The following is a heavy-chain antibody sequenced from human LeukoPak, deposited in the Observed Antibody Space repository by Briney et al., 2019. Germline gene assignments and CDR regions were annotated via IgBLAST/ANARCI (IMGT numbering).Heavy chain of an antibody. J-gene: IGHJ4*02. CDR2: ISYTDST. V-gene: IGHV4-59*01. CDR1: GGSISSYY. D-gene: IGHD6-13*01. CDR3: ARVTGYVMEDYFDY. Sequence: SSETLSLTCTVSGGSISSYYWSWVRQPPGKGLEWIGYISYTDSTNYNPSLKSRVTISVDTSKNQFSLRLSSVTAADTAVYYCARVTGYVMEDYFDYWGQGTLVTVSS.